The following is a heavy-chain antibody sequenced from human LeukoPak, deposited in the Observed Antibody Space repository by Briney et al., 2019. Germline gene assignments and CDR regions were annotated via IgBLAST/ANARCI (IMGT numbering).Heavy chain of an antibody. V-gene: IGHV3-30*18. CDR2: ISYDGSNK. CDR3: AKDLSSHYTMDS. D-gene: IGHD6-13*01. Sequence: GGSLRLSCAASGFTFSSYGMHWVRQAPGKGLEWVAVISYDGSNKYYADSVKGRFTISRDNSKNTLYLQMNSLRAEDTAVYYCAKDLSSHYTMDSWGQGTLVTVSS. J-gene: IGHJ4*02. CDR1: GFTFSSYG.